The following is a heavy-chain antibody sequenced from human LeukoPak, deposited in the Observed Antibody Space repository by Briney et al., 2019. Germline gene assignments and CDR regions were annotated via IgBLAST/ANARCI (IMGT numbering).Heavy chain of an antibody. CDR1: GYTLTHYG. V-gene: IGHV1-69*04. Sequence: GASVKVSCKASGYTLTHYGISWVRQAPGQGLEWMGRIIPILGIANYAQKFQGRVTITADKSKSTAYMELSSLRSEDTAVYYCAREGSPNSSGWYTEFDYWGQGTLVTVSS. J-gene: IGHJ4*02. D-gene: IGHD6-19*01. CDR2: IIPILGIA. CDR3: AREGSPNSSGWYTEFDY.